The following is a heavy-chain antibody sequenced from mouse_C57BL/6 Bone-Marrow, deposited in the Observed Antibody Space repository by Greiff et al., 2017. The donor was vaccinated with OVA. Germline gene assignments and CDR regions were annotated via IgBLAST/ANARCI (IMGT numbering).Heavy chain of an antibody. Sequence: EVQLVESEGDLVKPGGSLKLSCAASGFTFSSYGMSLVRQTPDKRLEWVATISSGGSSTYYPDSVKGRFTISRDNAQNNKYLQMSSLKTEDTAMYYCERHHYYGSSLYYFDYWGQGTTLTVSS. V-gene: IGHV5-6*01. D-gene: IGHD1-1*01. CDR3: ERHHYYGSSLYYFDY. CDR1: GFTFSSYG. CDR2: ISSGGSST. J-gene: IGHJ2*01.